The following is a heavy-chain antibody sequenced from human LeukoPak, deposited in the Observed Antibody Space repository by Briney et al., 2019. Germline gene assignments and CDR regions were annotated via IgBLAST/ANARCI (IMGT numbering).Heavy chain of an antibody. CDR2: INHSGST. CDR3: ARVRRIAAAGYRGTYCSGWYVLDY. J-gene: IGHJ4*02. Sequence: KPSETLSLTCAVYGGSFSGYYWSWIRQPPGKGLEWIGEINHSGSTNYNPSLKSRVTISVDTSKNQFSLKLSSVTAADTAVYYCARVRRIAAAGYRGTYCSGWYVLDYWGQGTLVTVSS. CDR1: GGSFSGYY. D-gene: IGHD6-19*01. V-gene: IGHV4-34*01.